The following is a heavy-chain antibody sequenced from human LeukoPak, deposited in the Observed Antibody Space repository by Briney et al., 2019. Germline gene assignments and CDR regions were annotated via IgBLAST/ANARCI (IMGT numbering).Heavy chain of an antibody. CDR2: INDNGGST. CDR1: GFPFSTYA. Sequence: GGSLRLSCAASGFPFSTYAMAWVCQVPGKGLECLSSINDNGGSTYYADSVKGRFTVSRDNSKNTLYLQMNSLRAEDTAVYYCAKSSYYDISSYPKTFDYWGQGTLVTVSS. CDR3: AKSSYYDISSYPKTFDY. D-gene: IGHD3-22*01. J-gene: IGHJ4*02. V-gene: IGHV3-23*01.